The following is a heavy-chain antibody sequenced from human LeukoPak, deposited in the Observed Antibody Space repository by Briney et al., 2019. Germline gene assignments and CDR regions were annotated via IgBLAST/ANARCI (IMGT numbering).Heavy chain of an antibody. CDR3: ARAYY. Sequence: PGGSLTLSCAASGFTFRNSWMSWVRQAPGKGLEWVANIKQDGSERDYVDSVKGRFTISRDNAENSLYLQMNSLRAEDTAVYYCARAYYWGQGTLVSVSS. CDR1: GFTFRNSW. D-gene: IGHD2-21*01. J-gene: IGHJ4*02. V-gene: IGHV3-7*01. CDR2: IKQDGSER.